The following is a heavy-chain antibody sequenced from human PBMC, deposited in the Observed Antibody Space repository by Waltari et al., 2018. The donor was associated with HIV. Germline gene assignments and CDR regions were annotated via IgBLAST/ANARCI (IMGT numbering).Heavy chain of an antibody. Sequence: QVQLQESGPGLVKPSETLSLTCTVSGGSITSDYWRWIRQPPGKGLEWIGYVSYSGNTNYNPSLKSRVTISVDTSKDQFSLKLSSVTAADTAVYYCATKLSGKGWFDPWGQGTLVTVSS. CDR2: VSYSGNT. CDR1: GGSITSDY. V-gene: IGHV4-59*01. CDR3: ATKLSGKGWFDP. J-gene: IGHJ5*02. D-gene: IGHD3-10*01.